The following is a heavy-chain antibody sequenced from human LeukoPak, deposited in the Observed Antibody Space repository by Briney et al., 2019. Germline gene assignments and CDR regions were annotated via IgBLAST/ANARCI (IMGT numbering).Heavy chain of an antibody. Sequence: ASVKVSCKASGYTFTGYYMHWVRQAPGQGLEWMGCINPNSGGTNYAQKFQGRVTMTRDTSISTAYMELSRLRSGDTAVYYCASALTCSSTSCYRVLDNWGQGTPGTVSS. J-gene: IGHJ4*02. CDR3: ASALTCSSTSCYRVLDN. D-gene: IGHD2-2*01. CDR2: INPNSGGT. V-gene: IGHV1-2*02. CDR1: GYTFTGYY.